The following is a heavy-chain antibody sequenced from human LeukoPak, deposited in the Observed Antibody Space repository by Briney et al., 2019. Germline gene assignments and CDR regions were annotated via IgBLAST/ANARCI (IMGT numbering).Heavy chain of an antibody. Sequence: PSETLSLTCTVSGGSINNYYWSWIRQPPGKELEWIGYISYSGKTDSNPSLKSRVTISVDTSRNQFSLKLSSVTAADTAVYYCAKHTTYGDYNPNDYWGQGTLVTVSS. V-gene: IGHV4-59*08. D-gene: IGHD4-17*01. CDR1: GGSINNYY. CDR3: AKHTTYGDYNPNDY. J-gene: IGHJ4*02. CDR2: ISYSGKT.